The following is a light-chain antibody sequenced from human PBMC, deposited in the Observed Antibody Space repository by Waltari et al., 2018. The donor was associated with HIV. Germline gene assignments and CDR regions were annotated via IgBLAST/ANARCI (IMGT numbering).Light chain of an antibody. J-gene: IGLJ2*01. CDR2: QDS. CDR1: KLGDKY. Sequence: SYELTQPPSVSVSPGQTASITCPGDKLGDKYACWYQQKPGQSPVLVTYQDSKRPSGIPERFSGSNSGSTATLTISGTQAMGEADYYCQAWDSSTAGVVFGGGTKLTVL. CDR3: QAWDSSTAGVV. V-gene: IGLV3-1*01.